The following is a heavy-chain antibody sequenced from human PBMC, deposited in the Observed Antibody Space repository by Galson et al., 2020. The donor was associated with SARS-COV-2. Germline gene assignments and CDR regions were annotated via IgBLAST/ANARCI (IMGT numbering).Heavy chain of an antibody. J-gene: IGHJ6*02. CDR2: IWPDGGNK. D-gene: IGHD2-8*02. Sequence: GGSLRLSCAASGFAFSTYVMHWVRQAPDKGLEWVAVIWPDGGNKHYVDSVKGRFTISRDNSKNTLYLQMDSLRAEDTAVYYCVRDGDYSTGYGKYVWGQGTTVTVSS. CDR1: GFAFSTYV. CDR3: VRDGDYSTGYGKYV. V-gene: IGHV3-33*01.